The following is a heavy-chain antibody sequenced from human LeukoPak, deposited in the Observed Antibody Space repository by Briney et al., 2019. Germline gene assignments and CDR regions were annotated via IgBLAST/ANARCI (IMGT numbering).Heavy chain of an antibody. CDR2: ITDGSTI. Sequence: GGSLRLSCAASGFTFSDYYMSWIRQAPGKGLEWVSYITDGSTIYYADSVKGRLTISRDNAKNSLYLQMNSLRAEDTAVYYCARYSSGYYRGPFDYWGQGTLVTVSS. J-gene: IGHJ4*02. CDR3: ARYSSGYYRGPFDY. D-gene: IGHD3-22*01. CDR1: GFTFSDYY. V-gene: IGHV3-11*01.